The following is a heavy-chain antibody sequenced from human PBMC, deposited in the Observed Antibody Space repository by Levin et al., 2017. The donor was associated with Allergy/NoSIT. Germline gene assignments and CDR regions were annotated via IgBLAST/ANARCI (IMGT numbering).Heavy chain of an antibody. CDR2: IFPDDSET. J-gene: IGHJ4*02. D-gene: IGHD5/OR15-5a*01. V-gene: IGHV5-51*01. Sequence: PGGSLRLSCKASGYVFTRYWIGWVRQMPGKGLELMGIIFPDDSETKYSPSFQGQVTLSADKSISTAYLQWSSLKDSDTAVFYCTTSVATLGLDYWGQGTTVTVSS. CDR3: TTSVATLGLDY. CDR1: GYVFTRYW.